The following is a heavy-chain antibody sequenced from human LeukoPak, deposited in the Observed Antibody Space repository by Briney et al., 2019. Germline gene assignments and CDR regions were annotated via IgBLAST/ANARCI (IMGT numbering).Heavy chain of an antibody. CDR2: IKTNAEGGAL. J-gene: IGHJ4*02. Sequence: GGSLRLSCAASGFTYSNVWMNWVRQAPGKGLEWVGRIKTNAEGGALDYTAPVKGRFTISRDDSKNTLYLQMDSLEVEDTGMYYCTTGIDDEGGYWGQGTLVTVSS. CDR3: TTGIDDEGGY. V-gene: IGHV3-15*07. CDR1: GFTYSNVW. D-gene: IGHD3-3*02.